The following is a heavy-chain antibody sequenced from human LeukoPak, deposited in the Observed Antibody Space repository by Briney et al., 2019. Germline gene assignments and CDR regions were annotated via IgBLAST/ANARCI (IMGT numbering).Heavy chain of an antibody. J-gene: IGHJ6*02. CDR2: INHSGST. D-gene: IGHD3-22*01. Sequence: SETLSLTCAVSGGSFSGYYWSWIRQPPGKGLEWIGEINHSGSTNYNPSLKSRVTISVDTSKNQFSLKLSSVTAADTAVYYCRSSGSYGGCGMDVWGQGTTVTVSS. V-gene: IGHV4-34*01. CDR3: RSSGSYGGCGMDV. CDR1: GGSFSGYY.